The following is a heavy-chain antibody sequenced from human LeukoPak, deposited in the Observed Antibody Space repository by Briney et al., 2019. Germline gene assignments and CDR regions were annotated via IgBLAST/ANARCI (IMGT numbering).Heavy chain of an antibody. CDR2: TYYRSKWYN. D-gene: IGHD5-24*01. J-gene: IGHJ4*02. CDR1: GDSVSSNSAA. CDR3: ARDEMAIDY. V-gene: IGHV6-1*01. Sequence: PSQTLSLTCAFSGDSVSSNSAAWNWIRQSPSRGLEWLGRTYYRSKWYNESAVSVKSRLTIYPDTSKNQVSLQVNSVTPEDTAVYYCARDEMAIDYWGQGTLVTVSS.